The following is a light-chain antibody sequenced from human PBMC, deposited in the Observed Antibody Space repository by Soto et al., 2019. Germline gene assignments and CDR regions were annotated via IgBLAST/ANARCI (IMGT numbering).Light chain of an antibody. J-gene: IGKJ1*01. CDR1: QSISSW. Sequence: DIQMTQSPSTLSASVGDRVTITCRASQSISSWLAWYQQRPGKAPKLLIYKASNLERGVPSRFSGSGSGTDLTLTISSLHPDDFATYYCQQYYTFPWTFGPGTKVEIK. CDR3: QQYYTFPWT. CDR2: KAS. V-gene: IGKV1-5*03.